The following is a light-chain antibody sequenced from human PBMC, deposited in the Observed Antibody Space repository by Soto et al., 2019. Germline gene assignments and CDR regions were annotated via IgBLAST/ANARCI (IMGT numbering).Light chain of an antibody. V-gene: IGKV3-20*01. CDR3: QQSGTSPPT. Sequence: IVLTQSPGTLSLSLGERSTLSCRASQSVSSSYLAWYQQKPGQAPRLLIYGTSSRATGIPDRLSGSGSGTDFTLTISRLESEDFAVYYCQQSGTSPPTFGQGTMVDIK. CDR2: GTS. J-gene: IGKJ1*01. CDR1: QSVSSSY.